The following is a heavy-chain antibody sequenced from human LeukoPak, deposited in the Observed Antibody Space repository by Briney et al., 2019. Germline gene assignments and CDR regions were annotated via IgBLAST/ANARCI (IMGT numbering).Heavy chain of an antibody. V-gene: IGHV3-30*02. Sequence: GGSLRLSCAASGFTFSTYGMHWVRQAPGKGLEWVAFIRSDGSNKNYADSVKGRFTISRDNSKNTLYLQMNSLRAEDMALYYCAKGVYSYGYGYFDYWGQGTLVTVSS. CDR1: GFTFSTYG. J-gene: IGHJ4*02. D-gene: IGHD5-18*01. CDR3: AKGVYSYGYGYFDY. CDR2: IRSDGSNK.